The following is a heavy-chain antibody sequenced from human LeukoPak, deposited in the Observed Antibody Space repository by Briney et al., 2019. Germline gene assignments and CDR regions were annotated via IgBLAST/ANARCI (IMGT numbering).Heavy chain of an antibody. J-gene: IGHJ3*02. CDR2: ISGSGGST. D-gene: IGHD2-2*01. CDR3: HIVVVPAATDAFDI. Sequence: PGGSLRLSCAAPGFTFSSYAMSWVRQAPGKGLEWVSAISGSGGSTYYADSVKGRFTISRDNSKNTLYLHMNSLRAEDTAVYYCHIVVVPAATDAFDIWGQGTMVTVSS. V-gene: IGHV3-23*01. CDR1: GFTFSSYA.